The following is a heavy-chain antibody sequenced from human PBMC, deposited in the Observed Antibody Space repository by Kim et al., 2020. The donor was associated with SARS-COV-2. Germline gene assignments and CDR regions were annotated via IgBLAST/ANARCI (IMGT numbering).Heavy chain of an antibody. CDR2: IYYSGST. CDR1: GGSISSSSYY. Sequence: SETLSLTCTVSGGSISSSSYYWGWIRQPPGKGLEWIGSIYYSGSTYYNPSLKSRVTISVDTSKNQFSLKLSSVTAADTAVYYCARRGAYDILTGPSDYWGQGTLVTVSS. CDR3: ARRGAYDILTGPSDY. D-gene: IGHD3-9*01. V-gene: IGHV4-39*01. J-gene: IGHJ4*02.